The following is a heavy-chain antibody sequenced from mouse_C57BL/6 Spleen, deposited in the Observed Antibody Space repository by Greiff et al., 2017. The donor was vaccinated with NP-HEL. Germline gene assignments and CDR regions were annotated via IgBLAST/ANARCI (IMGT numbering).Heavy chain of an antibody. Sequence: EVQLVESGGGLVKPGGSLKLSCAASGFTFSSYAMSWVRQTPEKRLEWVATISDGGSYTYYPDNVKGRFTISRDNAKNNLYLQMSHLKSEDTAMYYCARALYGSRYYYAMDYWGQGTSVTVSS. CDR1: GFTFSSYA. J-gene: IGHJ4*01. V-gene: IGHV5-4*01. D-gene: IGHD1-1*01. CDR3: ARALYGSRYYYAMDY. CDR2: ISDGGSYT.